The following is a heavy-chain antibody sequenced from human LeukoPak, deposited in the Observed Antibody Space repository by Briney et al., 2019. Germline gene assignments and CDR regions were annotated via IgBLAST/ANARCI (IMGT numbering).Heavy chain of an antibody. CDR2: ISWNSGSI. D-gene: IGHD6-13*01. V-gene: IGHV3-9*01. CDR1: GFTFDDYA. J-gene: IGHJ4*02. Sequence: GRSLRLSCAASGFTFDDYAMQWVRQAPGKGLEWVSGISWNSGSIGYADSVKGRFTISRDNAKNSLYLQMNSLRAEDTALYYCAKARAAAGTLFDYWGQGTLVTVSS. CDR3: AKARAAAGTLFDY.